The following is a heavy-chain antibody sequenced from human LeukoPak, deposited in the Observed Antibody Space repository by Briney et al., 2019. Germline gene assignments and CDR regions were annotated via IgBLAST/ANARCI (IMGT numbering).Heavy chain of an antibody. CDR2: IHSSGNS. J-gene: IGHJ6*02. V-gene: IGHV4-39*01. CDR3: EKDSHLDV. Sequence: PSETLSLTCTVSGGSISGTDLYWGWFRQLPGKGLEWIGNIHSSGNSFCNPSLKSRVTISVDTSKNQFSLKLSSVTAADTAVYYCEKDSHLDVWGQGTTVTVSS. CDR1: GGSISGTDLY. D-gene: IGHD2-15*01.